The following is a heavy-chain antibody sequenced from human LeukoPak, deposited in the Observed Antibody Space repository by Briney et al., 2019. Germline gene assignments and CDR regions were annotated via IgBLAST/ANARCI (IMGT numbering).Heavy chain of an antibody. Sequence: GGSLRLSCVASGFTFSDHHMDWVRQAPGKGLEWVGRVRIRADGYTTEYAASVKGRFTISRDDSKNSLYLKMNGLKTEDTAVYYCTREKFGDYHNWFDPWGQGTLVTVSS. V-gene: IGHV3-72*01. CDR2: VRIRADGYTT. CDR1: GFTFSDHH. J-gene: IGHJ5*02. D-gene: IGHD4-17*01. CDR3: TREKFGDYHNWFDP.